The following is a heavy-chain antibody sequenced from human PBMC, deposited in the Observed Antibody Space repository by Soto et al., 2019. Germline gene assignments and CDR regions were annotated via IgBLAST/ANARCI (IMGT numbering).Heavy chain of an antibody. CDR2: IYYNGNT. V-gene: IGHV4-59*02. D-gene: IGHD6-13*01. Sequence: QVQLQESGPGLVKASETLSLTCTVSGDSVNNYYWSWIRQPPGKGLEWIAYIYYNGNTYYNPSLKMRGXXTXDXXNNRFARQLSSVSAADTAVYYCARRMRGASGSFDYWGQGILVTVSS. CDR1: GDSVNNYY. CDR3: ARRMRGASGSFDY. J-gene: IGHJ4*02.